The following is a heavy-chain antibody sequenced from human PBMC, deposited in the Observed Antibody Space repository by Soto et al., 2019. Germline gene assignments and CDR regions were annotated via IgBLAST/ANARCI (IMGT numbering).Heavy chain of an antibody. V-gene: IGHV3-15*01. CDR2: IKSKTDGGTT. CDR1: GFTFSNAW. J-gene: IGHJ5*02. D-gene: IGHD4-17*01. Sequence: EVQLVESGGGLVKPGGSLRLSCAASGFTFSNAWMSWVRQAPGKGLEWVGRIKSKTDGGTTDYAAPVKGRFTISRDDSKNTLYLQMNSLKTEDTAVYYCTTDSTATVVTEDWFDPWGQGTLVTVSS. CDR3: TTDSTATVVTEDWFDP.